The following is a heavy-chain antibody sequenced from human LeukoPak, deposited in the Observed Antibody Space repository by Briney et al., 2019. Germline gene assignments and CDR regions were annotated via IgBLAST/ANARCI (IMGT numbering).Heavy chain of an antibody. Sequence: ASVKVSCKASGYTFTGYYMHWVRQAPGQGLEWMGWINPNSGGTNYAQKFQGRVTMTRDTSISTAYMELSRLRSDDTAVYYCARAKDSGYCSSTSCYARNWFDPWGQGTLVTVSS. CDR2: INPNSGGT. D-gene: IGHD2-2*01. CDR3: ARAKDSGYCSSTSCYARNWFDP. V-gene: IGHV1-2*02. CDR1: GYTFTGYY. J-gene: IGHJ5*02.